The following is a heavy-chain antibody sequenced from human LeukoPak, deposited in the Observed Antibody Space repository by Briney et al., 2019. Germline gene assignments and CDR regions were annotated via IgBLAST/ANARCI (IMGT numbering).Heavy chain of an antibody. D-gene: IGHD6-19*01. CDR2: ISYDGPNK. Sequence: GGSLRLSCAASGFTFSSYAMHWVRRAPGKGVEWVAVISYDGPNKNYADSVKGRFTISRDNSQNTLYLQMNSLKAEDTAVYYCARGVRIAVAGNIDYWGQGTLVTVSS. CDR3: ARGVRIAVAGNIDY. CDR1: GFTFSSYA. V-gene: IGHV3-30*04. J-gene: IGHJ4*02.